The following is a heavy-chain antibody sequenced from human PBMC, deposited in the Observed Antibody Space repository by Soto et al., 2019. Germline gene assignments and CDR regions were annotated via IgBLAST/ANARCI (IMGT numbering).Heavy chain of an antibody. J-gene: IGHJ4*02. CDR2: ISYDGSNS. Sequence: QVQLVESGGGVVQPGRSLRLSCAASGFSFRSHGMHWVRQAPGKGLEWVAVISYDGSNSYYADSVKGRFTISRENSNNALYLQVSSLRPEDTAVYFCAKDHRNGGSRIDYWGQGTLVTVSS. CDR1: GFSFRSHG. CDR3: AKDHRNGGSRIDY. V-gene: IGHV3-30*18. D-gene: IGHD2-15*01.